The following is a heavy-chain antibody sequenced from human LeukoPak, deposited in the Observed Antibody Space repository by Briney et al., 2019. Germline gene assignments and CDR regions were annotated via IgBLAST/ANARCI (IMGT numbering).Heavy chain of an antibody. J-gene: IGHJ3*02. Sequence: GGSLRLSCAASGFTFSSYGMHWVRQAPGKGLEWVAFIRYDGSNKYYADSVKGRFTISRDNSKNTLYLQMNSLRAEDTAVYYCAKDPWSEDAFDIWGQGTMVTVSS. CDR1: GFTFSSYG. CDR3: AKDPWSEDAFDI. V-gene: IGHV3-30*02. D-gene: IGHD3-3*01. CDR2: IRYDGSNK.